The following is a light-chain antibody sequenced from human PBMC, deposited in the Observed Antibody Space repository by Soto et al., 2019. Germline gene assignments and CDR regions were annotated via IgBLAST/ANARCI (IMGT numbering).Light chain of an antibody. CDR1: SSDVGGYTY. J-gene: IGLJ1*01. Sequence: QSVLTQPPSASGSPGQSVTISCTGTSSDVGGYTYVSWYQQHPGKAPKLMIYEVSKRPSGVPDRFSGSKSGNAASLPVSGLQADDEADYYCSSYAGITPYVFGTGTKVTVL. CDR2: EVS. CDR3: SSYAGITPYV. V-gene: IGLV2-8*01.